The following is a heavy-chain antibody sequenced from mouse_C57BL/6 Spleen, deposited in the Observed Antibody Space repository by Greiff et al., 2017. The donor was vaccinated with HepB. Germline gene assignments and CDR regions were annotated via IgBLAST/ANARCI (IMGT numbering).Heavy chain of an antibody. CDR1: GYTFPSYG. CDR2: IYPRSGNT. J-gene: IGHJ4*01. V-gene: IGHV1-81*01. CDR3: ARVTNYEDAMGC. Sequence: QVQLQQSGAELARPGASVKLSCKASGYTFPSYGISWVKQRTGQGLEWIGEIYPRSGNTYYNEKFKGKATLTADKSSSTAYMELRSLTSEDSAVFCCARVTNYEDAMGCWGQGTTVTVSS. D-gene: IGHD1-1*01.